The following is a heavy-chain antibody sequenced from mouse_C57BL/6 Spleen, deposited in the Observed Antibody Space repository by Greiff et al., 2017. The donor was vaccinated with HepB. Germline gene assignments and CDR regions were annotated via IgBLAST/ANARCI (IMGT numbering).Heavy chain of an antibody. CDR1: GFTFSDYY. CDR3: ARAPYDVEFDY. Sequence: EVKLVESEGGLVQPGSSMKLSCTASGFTFSDYYMAWVRQVPEKGLEWVANINYDGSSTYYLDSLKSRFIISRDNAKNILYLQMSSLKSEDTATYYCARAPYDVEFDYWGQGTTLTVSS. D-gene: IGHD2-12*01. CDR2: INYDGSST. J-gene: IGHJ2*01. V-gene: IGHV5-16*01.